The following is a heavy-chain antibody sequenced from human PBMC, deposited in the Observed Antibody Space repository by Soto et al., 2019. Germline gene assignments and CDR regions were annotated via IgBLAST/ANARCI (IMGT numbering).Heavy chain of an antibody. Sequence: GGSLRLSCAGSGFSFSEYAMHWVRQAPGKGLDWVAVVSYEGSKQYYADSVRGRFTISRDNSKNELYLQMDSLRPEDTAVYYCTRDASRDSSARGWFDPWGPGTLVTVSS. V-gene: IGHV3-30-3*01. J-gene: IGHJ5*02. D-gene: IGHD6-13*01. CDR3: TRDASRDSSARGWFDP. CDR2: VSYEGSKQ. CDR1: GFSFSEYA.